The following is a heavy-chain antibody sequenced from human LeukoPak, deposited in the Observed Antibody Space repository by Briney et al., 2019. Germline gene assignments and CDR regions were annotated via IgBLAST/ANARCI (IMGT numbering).Heavy chain of an antibody. V-gene: IGHV4-39*07. D-gene: IGHD3-3*01. Sequence: PSETLSLTCTVSGGSISSRSYFWGWIRQPPGKGLEWIGSVYYSGSTYYNPSGSTYYNPSPKSRVTISLDTSKNQFSLKLTSVTAADTAVYYCARGVEISGFDYWGQGTLVTVSS. CDR1: GGSISSRSYF. J-gene: IGHJ4*02. CDR2: VYYSGSTYYNPSGST. CDR3: ARGVEISGFDY.